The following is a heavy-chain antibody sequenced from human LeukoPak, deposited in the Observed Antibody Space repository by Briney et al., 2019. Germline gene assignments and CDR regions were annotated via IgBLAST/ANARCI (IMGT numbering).Heavy chain of an antibody. J-gene: IGHJ4*02. D-gene: IGHD5-12*01. CDR2: ISYDGSNK. CDR1: GFTFSSYA. V-gene: IGHV3-30*04. Sequence: GRSLRLSCAASGFTFSSYAMHWVRQAPGKGLEWVAVISYDGSNKYYADSEKGRFTISRDNSKNTLYLQMNSLRAEDTAVYYCARDLGGYGSNLFDYWGQGTLVTVSS. CDR3: ARDLGGYGSNLFDY.